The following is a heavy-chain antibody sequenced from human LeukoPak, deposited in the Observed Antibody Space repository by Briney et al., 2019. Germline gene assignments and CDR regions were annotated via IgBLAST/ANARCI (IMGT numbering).Heavy chain of an antibody. V-gene: IGHV1-2*02. J-gene: IGHJ4*02. CDR3: GTLLSNGPFDY. Sequence: APVKVSCKASGYTFTGYYMHWVRQAPGQGLEWMGWIYLNSGATKYAQKFQGRVTMTRDTSISTAYMELSGLRSDDTVVYYCGTLLSNGPFDYWGQGSLVTVSS. CDR2: IYLNSGAT. CDR1: GYTFTGYY.